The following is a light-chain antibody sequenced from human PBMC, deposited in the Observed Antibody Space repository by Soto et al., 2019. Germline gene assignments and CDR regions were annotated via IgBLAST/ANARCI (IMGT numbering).Light chain of an antibody. V-gene: IGLV2-23*01. CDR2: EGS. J-gene: IGLJ2*01. Sequence: QSALTQPASVSGSPGQSITISCTGTNSDVGSYNVVSWYQQHPGKAPKFMIYEGSKRPSGVSDRFSGSKSGNTASLTISGLQAEDEADYYCCSYAGSGTLVFGGGTKVTVL. CDR3: CSYAGSGTLV. CDR1: NSDVGSYNV.